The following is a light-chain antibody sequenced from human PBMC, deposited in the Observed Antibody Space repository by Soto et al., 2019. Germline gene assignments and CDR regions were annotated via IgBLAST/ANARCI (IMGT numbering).Light chain of an antibody. CDR1: SSDVGKYDA. CDR2: EVT. J-gene: IGLJ2*01. Sequence: QSALAQPASVSGSPGQSITISCSGTSSDVGKYDAVSWYQQHPGKAPKFIIYEVTKRPSGISDRFSGSKSGNTASLTISGLQAEDEAHYYCCSYTDLDSVVFGGGTKLTVL. CDR3: CSYTDLDSVV. V-gene: IGLV2-23*02.